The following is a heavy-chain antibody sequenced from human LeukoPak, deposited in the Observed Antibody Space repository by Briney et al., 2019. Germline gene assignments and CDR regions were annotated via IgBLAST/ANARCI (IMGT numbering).Heavy chain of an antibody. CDR2: VSGGGGRT. CDR3: AKDDIDFWSGYDLFDY. J-gene: IGHJ4*02. Sequence: GGSLRLSCAASGFTFSSYAMSWVRQAPGKGLEWVSAVSGGGGRTYYADSVKGRFTISRDNSKNTLYLQMNSLRAEDTAVYYCAKDDIDFWSGYDLFDYWGQGTLVTVSS. D-gene: IGHD3-3*01. V-gene: IGHV3-23*01. CDR1: GFTFSSYA.